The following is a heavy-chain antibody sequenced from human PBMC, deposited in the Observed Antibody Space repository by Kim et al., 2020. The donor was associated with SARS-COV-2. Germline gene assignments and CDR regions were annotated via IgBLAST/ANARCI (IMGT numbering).Heavy chain of an antibody. CDR1: GGSISSYY. D-gene: IGHD6-13*01. J-gene: IGHJ3*02. V-gene: IGHV4-59*01. Sequence: SETLSLTCTVSGGSISSYYWSWIRQPPGKGLEWIGYIYYSGSTNYNPSLKSRVTISVDTSKNQFSLKLSSVTAADTAVYYCARVQQQLVRTHAFDIWGQGTMVTVSS. CDR3: ARVQQQLVRTHAFDI. CDR2: IYYSGST.